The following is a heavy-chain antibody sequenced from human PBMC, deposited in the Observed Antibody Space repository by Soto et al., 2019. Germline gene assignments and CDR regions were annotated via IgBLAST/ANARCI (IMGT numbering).Heavy chain of an antibody. CDR1: GGSSSNVGYS. Sequence: SETHRVTWSVAGGSSSNVGYSWVLIRQPPGKVLEWIGTFYYSGSTNYNPSLESRVTISVDTSRNQFSLKVSSVTAADTAVYYCARLGGYCSSTSCYGHYTMGVWGQGTTVTVSS. D-gene: IGHD2-2*01. V-gene: IGHV4-39*01. J-gene: IGHJ6*02. CDR3: ARLGGYCSSTSCYGHYTMGV. CDR2: FYYSGST.